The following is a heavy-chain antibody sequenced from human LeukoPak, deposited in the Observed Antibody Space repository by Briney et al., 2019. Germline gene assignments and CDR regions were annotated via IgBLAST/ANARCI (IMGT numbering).Heavy chain of an antibody. CDR2: IYYSGST. Sequence: SAPLSLTCTVSGGSISSYYWSWIRPPPGKGLEWIGYIYYSGSTNYNPSLKSRVTISVDTSKNQFSLKLSSVTAADTAVYYCARDDYGSGILGYWGQGTLVTVSS. CDR3: ARDDYGSGILGY. J-gene: IGHJ4*02. V-gene: IGHV4-59*01. CDR1: GGSISSYY. D-gene: IGHD3-10*01.